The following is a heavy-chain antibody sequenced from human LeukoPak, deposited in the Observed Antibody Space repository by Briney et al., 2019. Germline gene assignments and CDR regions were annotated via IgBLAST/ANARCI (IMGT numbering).Heavy chain of an antibody. D-gene: IGHD5-18*01. CDR1: GFTFSESA. Sequence: GGSLRPSCAACGFTFSESAMHWVREASGKGGEWVGRFGRKVNYYATVFPASGKGMFMIVSDDANNEAYLEMDSLKSGGTAVYFCTREKDGYNYGLDYYYYYMDVWGKGTTVTVSS. CDR3: TREKDGYNYGLDYYYYYMDV. V-gene: IGHV3-73*01. J-gene: IGHJ6*03. CDR2: FGRKVNYYAT.